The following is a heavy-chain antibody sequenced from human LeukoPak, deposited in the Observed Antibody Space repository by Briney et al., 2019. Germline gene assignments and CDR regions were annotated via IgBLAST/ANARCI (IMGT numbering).Heavy chain of an antibody. D-gene: IGHD6-19*01. V-gene: IGHV4-39*07. CDR2: IYHSGST. Sequence: SETLSLTCTVTGGSVSSSSYYWGWIRQPPGKGLEWIGSIYHSGSTYYNPSLKSRVTISVDTSKNQFSLRLSSVTAADTAVYYCASNKGQWLFSDWGQGTLVTVSS. CDR3: ASNKGQWLFSD. J-gene: IGHJ4*02. CDR1: GGSVSSSSYY.